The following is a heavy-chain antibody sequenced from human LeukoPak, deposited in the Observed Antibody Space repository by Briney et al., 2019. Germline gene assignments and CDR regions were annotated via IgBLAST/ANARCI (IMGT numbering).Heavy chain of an antibody. CDR1: GGTFSSYA. Sequence: SVKVSCKASGGTFSSYAISWVRQAPGQGLEWMGRIIPIFGTANYEQKFQGRVTITTDESTSTAYMELSSLRSEDTAVYYCAREATGHAVLSFDYWGQGTLVTVSS. CDR2: IIPIFGTA. CDR3: AREATGHAVLSFDY. J-gene: IGHJ4*02. V-gene: IGHV1-69*05.